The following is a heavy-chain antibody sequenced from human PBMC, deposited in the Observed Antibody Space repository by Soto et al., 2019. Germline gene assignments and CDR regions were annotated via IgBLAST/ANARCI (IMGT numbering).Heavy chain of an antibody. Sequence: XATLSLTCAVSGYSISSGYYWCWIRQPPGKGLECIASIYHSGSTYFNPSLKSRVTISVDTSKNHFSLKLNSVTAADTAVYYCAREYVYCGGDCYSDAFDIWGQGTMVTVSS. CDR2: IYHSGST. J-gene: IGHJ3*02. CDR3: AREYVYCGGDCYSDAFDI. D-gene: IGHD2-21*02. CDR1: GYSISSGYY. V-gene: IGHV4-38-2*02.